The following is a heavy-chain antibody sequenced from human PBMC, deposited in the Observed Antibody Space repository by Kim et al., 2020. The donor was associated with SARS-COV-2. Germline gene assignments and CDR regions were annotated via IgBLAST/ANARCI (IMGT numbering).Heavy chain of an antibody. D-gene: IGHD2-2*01. Sequence: GGSLRLSCAASGFTFSSYAMHWVRQAPGKGLEWVAVISYDGSNKYYADSVKGRFTISRDNSKNTLYLQMNSLRAEDTAVYYCASTMGVPAAKMIPYYYYGMDVWGQGTTVTVPS. CDR3: ASTMGVPAAKMIPYYYYGMDV. CDR1: GFTFSSYA. J-gene: IGHJ6*02. CDR2: ISYDGSNK. V-gene: IGHV3-30-3*01.